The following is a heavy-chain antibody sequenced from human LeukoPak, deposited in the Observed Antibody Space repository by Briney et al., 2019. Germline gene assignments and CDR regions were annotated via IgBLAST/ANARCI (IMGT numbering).Heavy chain of an antibody. J-gene: IGHJ4*02. CDR3: ARGGITGAFDY. D-gene: IGHD1-20*01. V-gene: IGHV4-38-2*01. Sequence: GSLRLSCEASGFTFRDYWMTWVRQAPGKGLEWIGSIYHSGSTYYNPSLKSRVTISVDTSKNQFSLKLSSVTAADTAVYYCARGGITGAFDYWGQGTLVTVSS. CDR2: IYHSGST. CDR1: GFTFRDYW.